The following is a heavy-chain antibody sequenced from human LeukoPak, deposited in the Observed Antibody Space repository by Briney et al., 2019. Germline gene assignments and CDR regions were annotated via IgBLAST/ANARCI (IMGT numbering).Heavy chain of an antibody. CDR2: IYYSGST. CDR1: GGSISSSSYY. J-gene: IGHJ6*02. V-gene: IGHV4-39*01. Sequence: SSETLSLTCTVSGGSISSSSYYWGWIRQPPGKGLEWIGSIYYSGSTYYNPSLKSRVTTSVDTSKNQFSLKLSSVTAADTAVYYCARSFLEWLSLNVWGQGTTVTVSS. CDR3: ARSFLEWLSLNV. D-gene: IGHD3-3*01.